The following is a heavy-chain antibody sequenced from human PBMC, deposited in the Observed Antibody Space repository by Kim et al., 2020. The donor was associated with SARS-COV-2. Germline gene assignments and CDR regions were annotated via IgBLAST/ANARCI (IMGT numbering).Heavy chain of an antibody. CDR3: ARGHRIGWGVRGQAPDY. Sequence: SETLSLTCAVYGGSFSGYYWSWIRQPPGKGLEWIGEINHSGSTNYNPSLKSRVTISVDTSKNQFSLKLSSVTAADTAVYYCARGHRIGWGVRGQAPDYWGQGTLVTVSS. CDR2: INHSGST. V-gene: IGHV4-34*01. D-gene: IGHD3-10*01. CDR1: GGSFSGYY. J-gene: IGHJ4*02.